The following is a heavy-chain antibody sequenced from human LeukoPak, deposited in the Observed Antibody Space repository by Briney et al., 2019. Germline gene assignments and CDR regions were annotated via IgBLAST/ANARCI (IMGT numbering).Heavy chain of an antibody. D-gene: IGHD2/OR15-2a*01. CDR1: GGTFSSYA. Sequence: RGASVKVSCKASGGTFSSYAISWVRQAPGQGLEWMGGIIPIFGTANYAQKFQGRVTITADKSTSTAYMELSSLRSEDTAVYYCARGGSSERLRYYYNMGYWGQGTLVTVSS. CDR3: ARGGSSERLRYYYNMGY. V-gene: IGHV1-69*06. CDR2: IIPIFGTA. J-gene: IGHJ4*02.